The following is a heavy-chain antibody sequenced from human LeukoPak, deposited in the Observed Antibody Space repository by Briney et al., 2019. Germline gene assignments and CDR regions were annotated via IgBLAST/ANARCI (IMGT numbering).Heavy chain of an antibody. D-gene: IGHD4-17*01. CDR2: IIPIFGTA. Sequence: ASVKVSCKASGGTFSSYAISWVRQAPGQGLEWMGGIIPIFGTANYAQKFQGRVTITADESTSTAYMELSSLRSEDKAVYYCARAHYGDYGGHYYYYCMDVWGKGTTVTISS. V-gene: IGHV1-69*13. J-gene: IGHJ6*03. CDR3: ARAHYGDYGGHYYYYCMDV. CDR1: GGTFSSYA.